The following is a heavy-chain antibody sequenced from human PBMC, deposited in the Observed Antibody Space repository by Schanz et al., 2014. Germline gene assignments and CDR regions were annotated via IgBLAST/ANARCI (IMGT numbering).Heavy chain of an antibody. CDR3: ARVLGGDEGLDQ. Sequence: QVHLVESGGGVVQPGRSLRLSCAASGFTFSSYPMHWVRQAPGKGLEWVALISYDGINKYYADSVKGRFTISRDNSKNTLYLQMNSLRAEETALYYCARVLGGDEGLDQWGQGTLVTVSS. D-gene: IGHD4-17*01. V-gene: IGHV3-30*04. CDR2: ISYDGINK. CDR1: GFTFSSYP. J-gene: IGHJ4*02.